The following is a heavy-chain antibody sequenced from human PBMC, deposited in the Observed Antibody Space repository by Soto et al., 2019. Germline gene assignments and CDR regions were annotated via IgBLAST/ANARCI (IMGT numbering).Heavy chain of an antibody. CDR1: GGSISSYY. Sequence: SETLSLTCTVSGGSISSYYWSWIRQPPGKGLEWIGYIYYSGSTNYNPSLKSRVTISVDTSKNQFSLKLSSVTAADTAVCYCASGWEADQGIEVTRPVWRFKPWGQGTLVSSSS. CDR3: ASGWEADQGIEVTRPVWRFKP. CDR2: IYYSGST. J-gene: IGHJ5*02. V-gene: IGHV4-59*01. D-gene: IGHD6-19*01.